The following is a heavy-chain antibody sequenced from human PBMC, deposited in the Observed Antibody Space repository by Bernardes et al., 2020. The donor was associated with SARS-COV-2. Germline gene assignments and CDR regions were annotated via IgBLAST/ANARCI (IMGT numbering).Heavy chain of an antibody. J-gene: IGHJ6*02. CDR1: GFTVTSYS. Sequence: GGSLRLSCVVSGFTVTSYSMSWVRQAPGKGLEWVSYISPSGSYIKYADSVKGRFTISRDSAKNSLYLQMNSLRAEDTAVYYCARDTPDHFGRVIFPSLYGMDVWGQGTTVTVSS. CDR3: ARDTPDHFGRVIFPSLYGMDV. V-gene: IGHV3-21*05. CDR2: ISPSGSYI. D-gene: IGHD3-3*01.